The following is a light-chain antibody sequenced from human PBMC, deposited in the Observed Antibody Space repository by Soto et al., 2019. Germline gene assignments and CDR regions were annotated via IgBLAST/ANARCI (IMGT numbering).Light chain of an antibody. CDR1: SLDLGTFNL. V-gene: IGLV2-23*02. CDR2: EVS. Sequence: QSDLNQAASVSGSPGQSSTISCPGTSLDLGTFNLVSWYQHHPGKAPKLLIFEVSNRPSGVSLRFSGSKSGNTASLTISGLQAEDEADYYCSSYSGASASSASYVFATGTKVTV. J-gene: IGLJ1*01. CDR3: SSYSGASASSASYV.